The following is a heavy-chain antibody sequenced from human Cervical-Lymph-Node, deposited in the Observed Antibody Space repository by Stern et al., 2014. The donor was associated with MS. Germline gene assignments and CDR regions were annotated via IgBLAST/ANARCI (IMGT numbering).Heavy chain of an antibody. D-gene: IGHD3-22*01. J-gene: IGHJ4*02. CDR2: INHSGST. CDR3: ARGGYYDSSGYFDY. CDR1: GGSFSGYY. V-gene: IGHV4-34*01. Sequence: QVQLQQWGAGLLKPSETLSLTCAVYGGSFSGYYWSWIRQPPGKGLEWIGEINHSGSTNYNPSLKSRVTISVDTSKNQFSLKLSSVTAADTAVYYCARGGYYDSSGYFDYWGQGTLVTVSS.